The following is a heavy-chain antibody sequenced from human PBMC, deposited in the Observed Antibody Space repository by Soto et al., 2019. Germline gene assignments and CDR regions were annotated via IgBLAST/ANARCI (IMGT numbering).Heavy chain of an antibody. J-gene: IGHJ5*02. CDR3: ARAYYDFRSGYYGNNWFDP. CDR2: INSDGSST. CDR1: GFTFSSYW. Sequence: GGSLRLSCAASGFTFSSYWMHWVRQAPGKGLVWVSRINSDGSSTSYADSVKGRFTISRDNAKNTLYLQMNSLRAEDTAVYYCARAYYDFRSGYYGNNWFDPWGQGTLVTVSS. D-gene: IGHD3-3*01. V-gene: IGHV3-74*01.